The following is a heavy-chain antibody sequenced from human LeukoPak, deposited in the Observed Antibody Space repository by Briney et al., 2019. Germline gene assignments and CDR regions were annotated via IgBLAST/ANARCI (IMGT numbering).Heavy chain of an antibody. CDR3: ARDHDCGDCLDD. Sequence: GGSLRLSRAASGFTFSSYSMNWVGQAPGKGLEWVSSISSSSSYIYYADSVKGRFTISRDNSKNTLYLQMNSLRAEDTAVYYCARDHDCGDCLDDWGQGTLVTVSS. CDR1: GFTFSSYS. J-gene: IGHJ4*02. D-gene: IGHD4/OR15-4a*01. CDR2: ISSSSSYI. V-gene: IGHV3-21*04.